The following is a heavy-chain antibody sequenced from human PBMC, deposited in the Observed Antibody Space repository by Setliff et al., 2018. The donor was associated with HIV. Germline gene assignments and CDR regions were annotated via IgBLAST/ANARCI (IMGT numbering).Heavy chain of an antibody. CDR1: GDTFSSYA. CDR3: ARDVYYYFYMDV. V-gene: IGHV1-69*06. CDR2: IIPIFGSP. J-gene: IGHJ6*03. Sequence: GASVKVSCKASGDTFSSYAISWVRQAPGQGLEWMGRIIPIFGSPNYAQKFQGRVTITADKSTSTAYMELSSLRSEDTAVYYCARDVYYYFYMDVWGEGTTVTVSS.